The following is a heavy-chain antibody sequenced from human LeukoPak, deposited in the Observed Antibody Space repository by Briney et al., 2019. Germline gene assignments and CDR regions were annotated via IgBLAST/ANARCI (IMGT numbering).Heavy chain of an antibody. D-gene: IGHD3-10*01. V-gene: IGHV3-9*01. CDR1: GFTFDDYA. CDR3: AKEGLYGLYYFDY. Sequence: GRSLRLSCAASGFTFDDYAMPWVRQPPGKGLEWVSGISWNSGSIGYADSVKGRFTISRDNAKNSLCLQMNSLRAEDTALYYCAKEGLYGLYYFDYWGQGTLVTVSS. J-gene: IGHJ4*02. CDR2: ISWNSGSI.